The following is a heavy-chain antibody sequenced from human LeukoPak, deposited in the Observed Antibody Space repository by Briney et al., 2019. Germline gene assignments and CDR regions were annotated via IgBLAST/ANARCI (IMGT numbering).Heavy chain of an antibody. CDR2: IYYSGST. CDR3: ARVDATYYYYYMDV. Sequence: PSETLSLTCTVSGGSISSYYWGWIRQPPGKGLEWIGSIYYSGSTYYNPSLKSRVTISVDTSKNQFSLKLSSVTAADTAVYYCARVDATYYYYYMDVWGKGTTVTVSS. V-gene: IGHV4-39*01. CDR1: GGSISSYY. J-gene: IGHJ6*03. D-gene: IGHD1-1*01.